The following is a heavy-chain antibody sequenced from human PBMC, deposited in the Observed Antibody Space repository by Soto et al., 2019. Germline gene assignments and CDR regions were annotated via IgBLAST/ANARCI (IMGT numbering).Heavy chain of an antibody. CDR3: TTRDQYGSGSLDN. V-gene: IGHV3-15*01. CDR1: GFAFSNAW. Sequence: GGSLRLSCSASGFAFSNAWMSWVRQAPGKGLEWVGLIKRKTNGGTTDYAAPVKGRFTISRDDSKNTLYLQMNSLKIEDTAVYYCTTRDQYGSGSLDNWGQGTLVTVSS. CDR2: IKRKTNGGTT. D-gene: IGHD3-10*01. J-gene: IGHJ4*02.